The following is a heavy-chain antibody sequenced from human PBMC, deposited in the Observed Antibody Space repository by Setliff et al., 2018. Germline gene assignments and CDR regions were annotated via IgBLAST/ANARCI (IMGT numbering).Heavy chain of an antibody. Sequence: SETLSLTCTVSGGSISSSSYYWGWIRQPAGKGLEWIGRIHTGGSTNYNPSLRSRVSISVDTSKNQFSLKLSSVTAADTATYYCARAGPTVTFFRVLVISWWDPWGQGSLVTVSS. J-gene: IGHJ5*02. CDR2: IHTGGST. CDR1: GGSISSSSYY. D-gene: IGHD3-3*01. CDR3: ARAGPTVTFFRVLVISWWDP. V-gene: IGHV4-61*02.